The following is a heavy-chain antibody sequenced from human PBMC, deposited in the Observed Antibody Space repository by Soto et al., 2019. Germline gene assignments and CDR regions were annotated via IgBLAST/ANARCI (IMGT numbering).Heavy chain of an antibody. CDR3: ALRSMAVVPEY. Sequence: QVQLQESGPGLVKPSETLSLTCAVSGDSISSYYCMWIRQPPGKGLESIGYLYYGRSANYNPSLTTRXSXSXXTSTNQCSLTLSSMTAADTAVYYCALRSMAVVPEYWGQGTLVTVSS. D-gene: IGHD3-22*01. V-gene: IGHV4-59*01. CDR2: LYYGRSA. J-gene: IGHJ4*02. CDR1: GDSISSYY.